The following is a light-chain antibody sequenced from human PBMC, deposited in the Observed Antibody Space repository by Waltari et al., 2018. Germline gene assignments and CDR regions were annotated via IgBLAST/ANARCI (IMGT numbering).Light chain of an antibody. Sequence: QSALTQPASVSGSPGQSITISCTGTCSDVGTYNLVSWYHHHPGKAPKLRIYESTKRPSGVSNRISGSKSGSTASLTISGLQAEDEADYYCCSFAGSGPHVVFGGGTKLTVL. CDR2: EST. J-gene: IGLJ2*01. V-gene: IGLV2-23*01. CDR1: CSDVGTYNL. CDR3: CSFAGSGPHVV.